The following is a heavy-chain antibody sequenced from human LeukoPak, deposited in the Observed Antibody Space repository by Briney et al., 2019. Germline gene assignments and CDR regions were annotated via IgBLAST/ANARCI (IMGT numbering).Heavy chain of an antibody. D-gene: IGHD2-2*01. Sequence: GASVKVSCKASGYTFTSYGISWVRQAPGQGVEWMGWSSAYNGNTNYAQKLQGRVTMTTDTSTSTAYMELRSLRSDDTAVYYCARDNVVVPAARMGSWGQGTLVTVSS. V-gene: IGHV1-18*01. CDR2: SSAYNGNT. CDR1: GYTFTSYG. CDR3: ARDNVVVPAARMGS. J-gene: IGHJ1*01.